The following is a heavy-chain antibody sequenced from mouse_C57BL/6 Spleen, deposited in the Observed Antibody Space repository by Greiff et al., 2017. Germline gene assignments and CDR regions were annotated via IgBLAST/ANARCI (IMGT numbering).Heavy chain of an antibody. D-gene: IGHD4-1*01. J-gene: IGHJ4*01. CDR3: ARTWDSYAMDY. CDR1: GYAFSSYW. Sequence: VQLQQSGAELVKPGASVKISCKASGYAFSSYWMNWVKQRPGKGLEWIGQIYPGDGDTNYNGKFKGKATLTADKSSSTAYMQLSSLTSEDSAVYFCARTWDSYAMDYWGQGTSVTVSS. CDR2: IYPGDGDT. V-gene: IGHV1-80*01.